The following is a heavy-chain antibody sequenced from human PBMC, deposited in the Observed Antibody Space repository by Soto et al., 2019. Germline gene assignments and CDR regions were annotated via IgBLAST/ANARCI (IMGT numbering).Heavy chain of an antibody. CDR2: IYYSGST. CDR1: GGSISSGGYY. J-gene: IGHJ6*02. V-gene: IGHV4-31*03. CDR3: ARDRYCSSTSCYAGYYGMDV. Sequence: QVQLQESGPGLVKPSQTLSLTCTVSGGSISSGGYYWSWIRQHPGKGLEWIGYIYYSGSTYYNPSLKSRVTISGDTSKNQFSLKLSSVTAADTAVYYCARDRYCSSTSCYAGYYGMDVWGQGTTVTVSS. D-gene: IGHD2-2*01.